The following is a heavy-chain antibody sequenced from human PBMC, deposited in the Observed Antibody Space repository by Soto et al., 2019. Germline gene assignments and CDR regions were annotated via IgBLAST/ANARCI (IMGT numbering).Heavy chain of an antibody. CDR2: IHSDANT. CDR3: ARHVWLES. J-gene: IGHJ5*01. CDR1: GFNVSSNS. Sequence: GGSLRLSCAASGFNVSSNSMIWVRQAPGKGLEWLSLIHSDANTKYADSVKGRFTISRGSFENTVYLQMNSLRAEDTAVYYCARHVWLESWGQGTLVTVSS. V-gene: IGHV3-53*01.